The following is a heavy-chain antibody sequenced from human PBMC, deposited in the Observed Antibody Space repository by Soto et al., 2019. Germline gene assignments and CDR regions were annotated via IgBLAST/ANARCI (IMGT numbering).Heavy chain of an antibody. J-gene: IGHJ4*02. CDR3: ASALAKFCTGGRCYGLDY. CDR1: GFTFSDYA. Sequence: QVQLVESGGGVVQPGRSLGLSCAASGFTFSDYAMHWVRQAPGKGLEWVAFISYDGNNKYYADSVKGRFTISRDTSKNTLYLQMNRLRPEDTAVYSCASALAKFCTGGRCYGLDYWGQGTLVTVSS. D-gene: IGHD2-15*01. CDR2: ISYDGNNK. V-gene: IGHV3-30-3*01.